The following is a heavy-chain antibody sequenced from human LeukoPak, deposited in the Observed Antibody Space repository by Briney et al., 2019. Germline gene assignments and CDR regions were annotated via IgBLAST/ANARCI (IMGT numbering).Heavy chain of an antibody. J-gene: IGHJ6*02. CDR3: AKDLGSDNVGSTDV. V-gene: IGHV3-30*18. CDR1: GFTFSTYG. CDR2: ILYDGSYS. D-gene: IGHD3-16*01. Sequence: GRSLRLSCAASGFTFSTYGMHWVRQAPGKGLEWVAIILYDGSYSYCADSVKGRFTISRDNSKNTLYLQMNSLRADDTAVYYCAKDLGSDNVGSTDVWGQGTTVTVSS.